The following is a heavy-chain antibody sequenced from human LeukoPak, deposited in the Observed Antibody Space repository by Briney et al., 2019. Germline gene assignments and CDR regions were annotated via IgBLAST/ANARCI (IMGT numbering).Heavy chain of an antibody. J-gene: IGHJ4*02. CDR2: ISSSSNYI. CDR1: GFTFSSYG. V-gene: IGHV3-21*01. CDR3: ARATGYDATFDY. D-gene: IGHD6-13*01. Sequence: GRSLRLSCAASGFTFSSYGMHWVRQAPGKWLKFVPSISSSSNYIYYADSMKGRFTISRENAKNSLYLQMNSLRAEDTAVYFCARATGYDATFDYWGQGTLVTVSS.